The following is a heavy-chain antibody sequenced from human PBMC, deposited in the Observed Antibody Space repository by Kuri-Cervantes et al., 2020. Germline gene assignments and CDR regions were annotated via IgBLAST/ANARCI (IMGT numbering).Heavy chain of an antibody. V-gene: IGHV3-23*01. Sequence: GGSLRLSCAASGFTFSSYAMSWVRQAPGKGLEWVSAISGSGGSTYYADSVKGRFTISRDNAKNSLYLQMNSLKAEDTAVYYCARGREGGSSWYPADAFDIWGQGTMVTVSS. D-gene: IGHD6-13*01. CDR1: GFTFSSYA. J-gene: IGHJ3*02. CDR3: ARGREGGSSWYPADAFDI. CDR2: ISGSGGST.